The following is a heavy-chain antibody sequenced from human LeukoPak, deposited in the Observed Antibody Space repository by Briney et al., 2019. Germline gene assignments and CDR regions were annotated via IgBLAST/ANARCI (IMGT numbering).Heavy chain of an antibody. V-gene: IGHV1-2*02. Sequence: GASVKVSYKASGYTFTGYYMHWVRQAPGQGLEWMGWINPNSGGTNYAQKFQGRVTMTRDTSISTAYMELSRLRSDDTAVYYCARGPVDIVATYNWFDPWGQGTLVTVSS. D-gene: IGHD5-12*01. CDR3: ARGPVDIVATYNWFDP. J-gene: IGHJ5*02. CDR1: GYTFTGYY. CDR2: INPNSGGT.